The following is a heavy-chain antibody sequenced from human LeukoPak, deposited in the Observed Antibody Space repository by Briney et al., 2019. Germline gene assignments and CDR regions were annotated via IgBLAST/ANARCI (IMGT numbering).Heavy chain of an antibody. CDR3: ARGEWELGY. Sequence: SETLSLTCAVYGVSFSGYYWSWIRHPPGEGLEWIGEINHSGSTNYNPSLKSRVTISVDTSKNQFSLKLSSVTAADTAVYYCARGEWELGYWGQGTLVTVSS. J-gene: IGHJ4*02. CDR2: INHSGST. V-gene: IGHV4-34*01. CDR1: GVSFSGYY. D-gene: IGHD1-26*01.